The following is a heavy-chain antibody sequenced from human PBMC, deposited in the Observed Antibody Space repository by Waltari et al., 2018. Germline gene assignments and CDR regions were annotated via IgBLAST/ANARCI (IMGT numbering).Heavy chain of an antibody. J-gene: IGHJ4*02. CDR3: ASSPIGGYNFDY. V-gene: IGHV4-59*01. CDR2: IYYSGST. D-gene: IGHD5-18*01. Sequence: QVQLQESGPGLVKPSETLSLTCTVSGGSISRYYWRWIRQPPGKGLEWIGYIYYSGSTNYNPSLKSRVTISVDTSKNQFSLKLSSVTAADTAVYYCASSPIGGYNFDYWGQGTLVTVSS. CDR1: GGSISRYY.